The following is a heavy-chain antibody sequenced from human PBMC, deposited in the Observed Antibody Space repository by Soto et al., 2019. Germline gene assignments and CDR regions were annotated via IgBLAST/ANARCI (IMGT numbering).Heavy chain of an antibody. CDR3: AKYSGDFPVYNGLNV. V-gene: IGHV3-23*01. J-gene: IGHJ6*02. CDR2: ISGGGDLT. Sequence: EVRLLESGGGLVQPGGSLRLSCAASGFPFDTSAMIWVRQAPGKGPEWVSLISGGGDLTYYAESVKGRFTSSRDNSKITLYLQMTSLRVEDTAVNYCAKYSGDFPVYNGLNVWGQVTTVTLSS. CDR1: GFPFDTSA. D-gene: IGHD1-26*01.